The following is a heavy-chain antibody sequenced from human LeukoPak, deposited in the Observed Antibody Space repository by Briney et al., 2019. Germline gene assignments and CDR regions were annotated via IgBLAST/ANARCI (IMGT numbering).Heavy chain of an antibody. CDR1: GGSFSGYY. CDR2: IYHSGST. D-gene: IGHD2-8*02. CDR3: ARDRTGDAFDI. V-gene: IGHV4-34*01. Sequence: SETLSLTCAVYGGSFSGYYWSWVRQAPGKGLEWIGEIYHSGSTNYNPSLKSRVTISVDKSKNQFSLKLSSVTAADTAVYYCARDRTGDAFDIWGQGTMVTVSS. J-gene: IGHJ3*02.